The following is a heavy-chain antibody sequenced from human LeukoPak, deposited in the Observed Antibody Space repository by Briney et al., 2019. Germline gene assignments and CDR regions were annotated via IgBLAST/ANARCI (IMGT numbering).Heavy chain of an antibody. CDR1: GFTFSSSA. CDR2: ISSSSSTI. D-gene: IGHD5-18*01. CDR3: ARPGYSYGFDY. Sequence: PGGSLRLSCAAAGFTFSSSAMSWVRQAPGKGLEWVSYISSSSSTIYYADSVKGRFTISRDNAKNSLHLQMNSLRDEDTAVYYCARPGYSYGFDYWGQGTLVTVSS. J-gene: IGHJ4*02. V-gene: IGHV3-48*02.